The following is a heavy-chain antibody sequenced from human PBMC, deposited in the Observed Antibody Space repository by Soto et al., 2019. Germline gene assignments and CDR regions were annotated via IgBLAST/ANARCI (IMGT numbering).Heavy chain of an antibody. CDR2: IYYSGST. D-gene: IGHD5-18*01. J-gene: IGHJ4*02. Sequence: PXETLSLTCTVSGCSISSGDYYWSWIRQPPGKGLEWIGYIYYSGSTYYNPSLKSRVTISVDTSKNQFSLKLSSVTAADTAVYYCARGLDTAMVVFDYRGQGTLVTVS. CDR3: ARGLDTAMVVFDY. CDR1: GCSISSGDYY. V-gene: IGHV4-30-4*01.